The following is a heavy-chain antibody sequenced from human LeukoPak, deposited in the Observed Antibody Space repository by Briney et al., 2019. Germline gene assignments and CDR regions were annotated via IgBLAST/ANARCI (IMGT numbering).Heavy chain of an antibody. CDR2: IWYDGSNK. Sequence: GGSLRLSCAASGFTFSSYGMHWARQAPGKGLEWVAVIWYDGSNKYYADSVKGRFTISRDNSKNTLYLQMNSLRAEDTAVYYCARGTIVGATPPGYWGQGTLVTVSS. D-gene: IGHD1-26*01. V-gene: IGHV3-33*01. CDR1: GFTFSSYG. CDR3: ARGTIVGATPPGY. J-gene: IGHJ4*02.